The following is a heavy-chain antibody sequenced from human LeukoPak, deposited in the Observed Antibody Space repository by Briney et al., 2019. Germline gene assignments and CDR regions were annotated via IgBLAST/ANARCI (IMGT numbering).Heavy chain of an antibody. Sequence: KPSETLSLTCTVSGGSISSYYWSWIRQPPGEGLEWIGYIYYSGSTNYNPSLKSRVTISVDTSKNQFSLKLSSVTAADTAVYYCARALSPLGGYWYFDLWGRGTLVTVSS. CDR1: GGSISSYY. CDR2: IYYSGST. V-gene: IGHV4-59*01. J-gene: IGHJ2*01. CDR3: ARALSPLGGYWYFDL. D-gene: IGHD3-10*01.